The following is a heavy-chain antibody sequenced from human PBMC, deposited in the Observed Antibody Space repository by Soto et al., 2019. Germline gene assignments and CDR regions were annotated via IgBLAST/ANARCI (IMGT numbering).Heavy chain of an antibody. Sequence: SETLSLTCTVSGDSISSTNYYWSWIRQHPGKGLEWIGYIYYSGSTFYNPSLKSRITISVDTSKNHFSLKLTSVTAADTAMFYCARVSRRPLGLLDQWGLGTLVTVS. CDR2: IYYSGST. V-gene: IGHV4-31*03. CDR1: GDSISSTNYY. D-gene: IGHD6-6*01. CDR3: ARVSRRPLGLLDQ. J-gene: IGHJ5*02.